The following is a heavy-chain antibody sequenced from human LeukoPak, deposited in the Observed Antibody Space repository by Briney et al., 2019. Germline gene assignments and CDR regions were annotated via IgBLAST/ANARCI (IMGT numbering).Heavy chain of an antibody. D-gene: IGHD3-22*01. CDR3: ASSYYYDSSGYYFDY. CDR2: IYYSGST. V-gene: IGHV4-38-2*01. J-gene: IGHJ4*02. Sequence: GSLRLSCAASGFTFDDYDMSWVRQAPGKVLEWIGSIYYSGSTYYNPSLKSRVTISVDTSKNQFSLKLSSVTAADTAVYYCASSYYYDSSGYYFDYWGQGTLVTVSS. CDR1: GFTFDDYD.